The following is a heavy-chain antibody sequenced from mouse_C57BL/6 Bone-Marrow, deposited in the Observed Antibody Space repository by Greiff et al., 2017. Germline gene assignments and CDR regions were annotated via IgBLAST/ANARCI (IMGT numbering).Heavy chain of an antibody. CDR3: ARHQTYYSNHYYAMDY. CDR2: ISSGGSYT. Sequence: EVKVVESGGDLVKPGGSLKLSCAASGFTFSSYGMSWVRQTPDKRLEWVATISSGGSYTYYPDSVKGRFTISRDNAKNTLYLQMSSLKSEDTAMYYCARHQTYYSNHYYAMDYWGQGTSVTVSS. CDR1: GFTFSSYG. V-gene: IGHV5-6*01. D-gene: IGHD2-5*01. J-gene: IGHJ4*01.